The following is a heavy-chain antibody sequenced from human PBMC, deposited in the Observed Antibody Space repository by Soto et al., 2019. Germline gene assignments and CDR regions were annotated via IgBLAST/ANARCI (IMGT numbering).Heavy chain of an antibody. CDR3: ARDVGLDSDDFFAY. J-gene: IGHJ4*02. D-gene: IGHD3-9*01. CDR2: IRGDGGQT. CDR1: GFTFSSYG. Sequence: GGSLRLSCTASGFTFSSYGMGWVRQAPGKGLQWVSTIRGDGGQTHYTDSVKGRFSISRDNSKNTVYLQMDSLRAEDTAMYFCARDVGLDSDDFFAYWGQGTQVTVSS. V-gene: IGHV3-23*01.